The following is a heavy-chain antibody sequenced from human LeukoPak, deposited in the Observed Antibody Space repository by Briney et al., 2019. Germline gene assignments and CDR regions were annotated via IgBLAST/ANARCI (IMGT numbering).Heavy chain of an antibody. J-gene: IGHJ4*02. CDR1: GFTFSNYA. D-gene: IGHD3-9*01. Sequence: GASLRLSCAASGFTFSNYAMSWVRPAPGKGLEWVSAITGSGGNTYYAYSVKGRFTISRANSKNTVFLRMTSLRAEYTAVYYCAKWGDYDVLTGYYVSDYWGQGTLVTVSS. CDR3: AKWGDYDVLTGYYVSDY. V-gene: IGHV3-23*01. CDR2: ITGSGGNT.